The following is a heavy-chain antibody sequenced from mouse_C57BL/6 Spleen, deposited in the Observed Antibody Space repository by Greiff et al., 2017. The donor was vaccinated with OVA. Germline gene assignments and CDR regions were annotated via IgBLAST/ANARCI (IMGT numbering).Heavy chain of an antibody. CDR1: GYTFTSYW. CDR2: IYPSDSET. Sequence: VQLQQPGAELVRPGSSVKLSCKASGYTFTSYWMDWVKQRPGQGLEWIGNIYPSDSETNYNQKFKDKTTLTVDKSSSTAYMQLSSLTSEDSAVYYCARQDYYGSSLFAYWGQGTLVTVSA. CDR3: ARQDYYGSSLFAY. D-gene: IGHD1-1*01. J-gene: IGHJ3*01. V-gene: IGHV1-61*01.